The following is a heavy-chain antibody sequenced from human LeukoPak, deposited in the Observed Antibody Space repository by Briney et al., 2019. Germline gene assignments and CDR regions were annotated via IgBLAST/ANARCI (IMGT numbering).Heavy chain of an antibody. J-gene: IGHJ6*03. CDR2: ISGTGGTT. CDR1: GFTFSSYG. Sequence: GGTLRLPCAASGFTFSSYGMGWVRQAPGKGLEWVSAISGTGGTTYYADSVKGRFTISRDNSKNTLYLQMNSLRAEDTAVYYCAKNGDRGAYCSGGSCYPYYYYYMDVWGKGTTVTISS. D-gene: IGHD2-15*01. V-gene: IGHV3-23*01. CDR3: AKNGDRGAYCSGGSCYPYYYYYMDV.